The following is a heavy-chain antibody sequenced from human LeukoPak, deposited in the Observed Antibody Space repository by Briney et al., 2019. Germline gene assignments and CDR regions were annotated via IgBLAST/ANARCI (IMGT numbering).Heavy chain of an antibody. CDR1: GGSISSSSYY. V-gene: IGHV4-39*01. Sequence: SETLSLTCPVSGGSISSSSYYWGWIRQPPGQGLEWIGCTYYSGSTYYTPSLKSRVTISVGTSKNQCSLKLSSVTAADTAVYYCARHVGSGSYFDYWGQGTLVTVSS. J-gene: IGHJ4*02. CDR3: ARHVGSGSYFDY. D-gene: IGHD1-26*01. CDR2: TYYSGST.